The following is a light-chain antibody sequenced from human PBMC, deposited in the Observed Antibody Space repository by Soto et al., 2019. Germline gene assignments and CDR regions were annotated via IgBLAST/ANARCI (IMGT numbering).Light chain of an antibody. V-gene: IGKV1-5*01. CDR1: QTINNW. J-gene: IGKJ1*01. Sequence: QMTQSPSTLSASIGDRVTITCRASQTINNWLARYQQKPGKAPNLLIYHASNLETGVPSRFSGSAFGTEFTLTISSLQPDDFATYYCQHYNSYPWTFGQGTKVEIK. CDR3: QHYNSYPWT. CDR2: HAS.